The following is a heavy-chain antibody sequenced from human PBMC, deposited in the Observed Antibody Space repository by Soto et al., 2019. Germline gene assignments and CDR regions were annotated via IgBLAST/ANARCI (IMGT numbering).Heavy chain of an antibody. J-gene: IGHJ6*02. Sequence: ASVKVSCKASGYTFTDYYLHWVQQAPGQGLEWMGWINPNTGGTKYLQKFQGRVAMTRDTSISTAYMELSGLRSDDTAVYFCTRDWYYFDSSGYSKPVYYYYYGLDVWGQGXTVTVSS. V-gene: IGHV1-2*02. D-gene: IGHD3-22*01. CDR1: GYTFTDYY. CDR3: TRDWYYFDSSGYSKPVYYYYYGLDV. CDR2: INPNTGGT.